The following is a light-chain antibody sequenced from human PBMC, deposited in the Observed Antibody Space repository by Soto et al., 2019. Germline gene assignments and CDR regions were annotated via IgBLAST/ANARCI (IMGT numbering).Light chain of an antibody. CDR3: QQYGVSPLT. V-gene: IGKV3-20*01. Sequence: EIVLTQSPGTLSLSPGERVTLSCRASQTVYINSLAWYQQKPGQTPRLLIYGASTRAAAVPDRFSGSGSGTDFALSIDGLEPEDFAIYYCQQYGVSPLTFGPGTRVY. CDR1: QTVYINS. CDR2: GAS. J-gene: IGKJ3*01.